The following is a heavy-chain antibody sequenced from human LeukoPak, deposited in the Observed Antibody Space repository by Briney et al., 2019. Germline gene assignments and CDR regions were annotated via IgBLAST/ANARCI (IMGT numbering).Heavy chain of an antibody. D-gene: IGHD4-23*01. CDR3: ARDLYGGTSATFDY. CDR1: GYTFTSYD. CDR2: MNPNSGGT. J-gene: IGHJ4*02. Sequence: GASVKVSCKASGYTFTSYDINWVRQATGQGLEWMGWMNPNSGGTYYAQKFQGRVTMTSDTSISSAYMELSRLRSDDRAVYYCARDLYGGTSATFDYWGQGTLVTVSS. V-gene: IGHV1-2*02.